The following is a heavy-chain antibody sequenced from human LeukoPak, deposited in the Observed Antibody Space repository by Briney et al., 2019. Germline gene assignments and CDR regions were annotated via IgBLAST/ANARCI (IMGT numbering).Heavy chain of an antibody. V-gene: IGHV4-59*01. CDR2: IYYSGST. J-gene: IGHJ4*02. Sequence: PSETLSLTCTVSGGSISSYYWSWIRQPPGKGLEWIGYIYYSGSTNYNPSLKSRVSISVDTSKNQFSLKLRSVTAADTAVYYCARVNGYCSSTSCQYYFDYWGQGTLVTVSS. CDR3: ARVNGYCSSTSCQYYFDY. D-gene: IGHD2-2*01. CDR1: GGSISSYY.